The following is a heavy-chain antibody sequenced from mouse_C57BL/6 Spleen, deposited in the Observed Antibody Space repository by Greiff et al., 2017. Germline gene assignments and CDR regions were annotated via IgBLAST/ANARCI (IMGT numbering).Heavy chain of an antibody. CDR1: GYTFTSYW. CDR3: ARDYYGSSYGWYFDV. CDR2: IYPGSGST. D-gene: IGHD1-1*01. V-gene: IGHV1-55*01. Sequence: VQLQESGAELVKPGASVKMSCKASGYTFTSYWITWVKQRPGQGLEWIGDIYPGSGSTNYNEKFKSKATLTVDTSSSTAYMQLSSLTSEDSAVYYGARDYYGSSYGWYFDVWGTGTTVTVAS. J-gene: IGHJ1*03.